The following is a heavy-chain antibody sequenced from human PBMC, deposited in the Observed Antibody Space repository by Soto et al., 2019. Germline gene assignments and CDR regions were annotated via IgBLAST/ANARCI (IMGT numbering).Heavy chain of an antibody. V-gene: IGHV3-49*03. J-gene: IGHJ4*02. CDR2: IRSKAYGGTT. Sequence: GGSLRLSCIASGFTFGDYTMSWFRQTPGKGLEWVSFIRSKAYGGTTEYAASVKGRFIISRDDFKGIAYLQMNSLKTEDTAVYYCTRVRFARRTNVPGYFDYWGQGTLVTVSS. D-gene: IGHD2-8*01. CDR1: GFTFGDYT. CDR3: TRVRFARRTNVPGYFDY.